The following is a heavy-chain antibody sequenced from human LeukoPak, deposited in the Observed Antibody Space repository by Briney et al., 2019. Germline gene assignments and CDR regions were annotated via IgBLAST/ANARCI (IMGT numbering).Heavy chain of an antibody. CDR2: IYTSGST. Sequence: PSETLSLTCTVSGGSISSGSYYWSWIRQPAGKGLEWIGRIYTSGSTNYNPSLKSRVTISVDTSKNQFSLKLSSVTAADTAVYYCARVGATWSATGYYYMDVWGKGTTVTISS. J-gene: IGHJ6*03. V-gene: IGHV4-61*02. D-gene: IGHD1-26*01. CDR1: GGSISSGSYY. CDR3: ARVGATWSATGYYYMDV.